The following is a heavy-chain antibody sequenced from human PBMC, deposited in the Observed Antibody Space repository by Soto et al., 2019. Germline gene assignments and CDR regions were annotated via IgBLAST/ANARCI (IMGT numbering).Heavy chain of an antibody. CDR1: SGSISSSNW. CDR3: ACRRLDSTGGLDY. J-gene: IGHJ4*02. Sequence: QVQLQESGPGLVKPSGTLSLTCAVSSGSISSSNWWSWVRQPPGKGLEWIGEIYHSGSTNYNPSLKSRVTISVDKSKHQFSLKLSAVTAADTAVYYCACRRLDSTGGLDYWGQGTLVTVSS. V-gene: IGHV4-4*02. CDR2: IYHSGST. D-gene: IGHD6-19*01.